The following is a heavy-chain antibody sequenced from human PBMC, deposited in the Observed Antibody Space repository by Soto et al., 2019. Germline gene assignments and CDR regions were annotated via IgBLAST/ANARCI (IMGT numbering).Heavy chain of an antibody. CDR1: GISFSRSG. J-gene: IGHJ4*02. D-gene: IGHD1-20*01. V-gene: IGHV3-30*18. CDR2: ISYDGSRT. CDR3: AKDKGTRYFDY. Sequence: GGSLSLSYVASGISFSRSGMHWVRQAAGKGLEWVAVISYDGSRTYYTDSVKGRFTIARDDSKNPVYLQMNSLSADDTAVYYCAKDKGTRYFDYWGQGALVTVSS.